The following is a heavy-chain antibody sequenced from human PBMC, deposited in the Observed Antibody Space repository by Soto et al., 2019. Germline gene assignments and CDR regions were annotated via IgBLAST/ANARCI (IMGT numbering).Heavy chain of an antibody. J-gene: IGHJ6*02. CDR2: IYPDESDT. D-gene: IGHD5-12*01. CDR3: VRMGFSGGGYISYYYYGMDI. V-gene: IGHV5-51*03. Sequence: EVQLVQSGAEVKEPGESLKISCKGSGYSFTKYWIGWVRQMPGKGLEWMAIIYPDESDTRYSPSFQGQVTISADKSISTAYLQWCSLKASDTAMYYCVRMGFSGGGYISYYYYGMDIWGQGTTVTVSS. CDR1: GYSFTKYW.